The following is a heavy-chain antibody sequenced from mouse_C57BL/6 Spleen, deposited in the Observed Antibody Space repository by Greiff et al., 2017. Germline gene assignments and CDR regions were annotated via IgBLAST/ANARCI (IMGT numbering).Heavy chain of an antibody. CDR1: GYTFTEYT. CDR3: ARHEDYGNYGTKFYYFDY. CDR2: FYPGSGSI. Sequence: QVQLKESGAELVKPGASVKLSCKASGYTFTEYTIHWVKQRSGQGLEWIGWFYPGSGSIKYNEKFKDKATLTADKSSSTVYMELSRLTSEDSAVYFCARHEDYGNYGTKFYYFDYWGQGTTLTVSS. J-gene: IGHJ2*01. V-gene: IGHV1-62-2*01. D-gene: IGHD2-1*01.